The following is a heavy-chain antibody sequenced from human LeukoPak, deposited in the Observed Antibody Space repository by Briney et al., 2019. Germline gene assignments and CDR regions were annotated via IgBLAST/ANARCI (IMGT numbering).Heavy chain of an antibody. CDR3: ASLGMPRSQENGGNSNGAMDY. V-gene: IGHV3-53*01. CDR1: GFTVSSNY. D-gene: IGHD4-23*01. Sequence: GGSLRLSCAASGFTVSSNYMSWVPPAPGEGLEWGLVIYSCGSPYYADSVKGRFTNSRDNCKNTLSLQMCSLRAEDTAVYYCASLGMPRSQENGGNSNGAMDYWGQGTLVTVSS. CDR2: IYSCGSP. J-gene: IGHJ4*02.